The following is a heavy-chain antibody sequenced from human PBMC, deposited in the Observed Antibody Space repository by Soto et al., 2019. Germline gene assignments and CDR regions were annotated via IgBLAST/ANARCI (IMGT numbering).Heavy chain of an antibody. CDR3: AKRATGTYFDY. D-gene: IGHD1-1*01. J-gene: IGHJ4*02. V-gene: IGHV3-23*01. CDR1: GFTFSSYA. Sequence: GGSLRLSCAASGFTFSSYAMSWVRQAPWKGLEWVSVISGSGDSTYYADSVKGRFTISRDNPKNTLYLQMNSLRAEDTAVYYCAKRATGTYFDYWGKGTLVTVSS. CDR2: ISGSGDST.